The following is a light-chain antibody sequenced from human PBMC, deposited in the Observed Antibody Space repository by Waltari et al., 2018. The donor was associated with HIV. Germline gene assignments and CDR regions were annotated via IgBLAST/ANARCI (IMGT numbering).Light chain of an antibody. CDR1: SRAVGGYNY. CDR2: EVS. Sequence: QSALTQPASVSASPGQSITISCTGTSRAVGGYNYVSWYQQHPGNAPKLMIDEVSNRPSGVSNRFSGSKSGNTAALTIPGLQAEDEADYYCSSYTSCSTLLYVFGTGTKVTVL. V-gene: IGLV2-14*01. CDR3: SSYTSCSTLLYV. J-gene: IGLJ1*01.